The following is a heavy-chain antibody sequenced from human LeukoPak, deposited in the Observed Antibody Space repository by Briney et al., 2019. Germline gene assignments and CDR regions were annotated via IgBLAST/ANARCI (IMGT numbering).Heavy chain of an antibody. CDR3: ARGAHANYDEYAHRPPDFDY. CDR2: IYYSGST. D-gene: IGHD3-3*01. V-gene: IGHV4-59*01. J-gene: IGHJ4*02. Sequence: PSETLSLTCTVSGGSISSYYWSWIRQPPGKGREWIGYIYYSGSTNYYPSLKSRVTISVDTSKNQFSLKLSSVTAADTAVYYCARGAHANYDEYAHRPPDFDYWGQGTLVTVSS. CDR1: GGSISSYY.